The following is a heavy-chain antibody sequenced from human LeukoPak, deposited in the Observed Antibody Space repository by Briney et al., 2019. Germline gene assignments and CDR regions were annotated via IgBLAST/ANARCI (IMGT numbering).Heavy chain of an antibody. CDR3: ARGDWELLYP. CDR2: IYYSGST. Sequence: SETLSLTCTVSGGSISSSSYYWGWIRQPPGKGLEWIGSIYYSGSTYYNPSLKSRVTISVDTSKNQFSLKPSSVTAADTAVYYCARGDWELLYPWGQGTLVTVSS. J-gene: IGHJ5*02. V-gene: IGHV4-39*01. D-gene: IGHD1-26*01. CDR1: GGSISSSSYY.